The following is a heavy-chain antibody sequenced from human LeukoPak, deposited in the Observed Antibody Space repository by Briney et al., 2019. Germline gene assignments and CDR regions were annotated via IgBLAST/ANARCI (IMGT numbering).Heavy chain of an antibody. CDR2: ISGDGGST. J-gene: IGHJ3*02. CDR3: AKDYHITMIVVVINYAFDI. V-gene: IGHV3-43*02. CDR1: GFTFDDYA. Sequence: GGSLRLSCAASGFTFDDYAMHWVRQAPGKGLEWVSLISGDGGSTYYADSVKGRFTISRDNSKNSLYLQMNSLRTEDTALYYCAKDYHITMIVVVINYAFDIWSQGTMVTVSS. D-gene: IGHD3-22*01.